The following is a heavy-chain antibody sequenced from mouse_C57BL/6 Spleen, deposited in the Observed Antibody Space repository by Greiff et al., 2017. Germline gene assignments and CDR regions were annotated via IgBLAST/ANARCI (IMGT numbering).Heavy chain of an antibody. V-gene: IGHV1-81*01. J-gene: IGHJ4*01. CDR1: GYTFTSYG. CDR2: IYPRSGNT. CDR3: ARGGYYYGSSYAMDY. D-gene: IGHD1-1*01. Sequence: QVQLQQSGAELARPGASVKLSCKASGYTFTSYGISWVKQRTGQGLEWIGEIYPRSGNTYYTEKFKGKATLTADKSSSTAYMELRSLTSEDSAVYFCARGGYYYGSSYAMDYWGQGTSVTVSS.